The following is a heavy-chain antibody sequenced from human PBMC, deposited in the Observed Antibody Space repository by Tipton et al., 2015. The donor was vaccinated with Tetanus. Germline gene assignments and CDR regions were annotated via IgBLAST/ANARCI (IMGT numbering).Heavy chain of an antibody. Sequence: SLRLSCEASGFTFSTYWMHWVRQAPGKGLVWVSRIDSDGSGTTYADSVKGRFTISRDNAKNTLYLQMNSLRAEDTAVYYCARANFDFSKKGPFDSRGQGILVIVSA. D-gene: IGHD3-3*01. CDR3: ARANFDFSKKGPFDS. CDR1: GFTFSTYW. J-gene: IGHJ4*02. V-gene: IGHV3-74*01. CDR2: IDSDGSGT.